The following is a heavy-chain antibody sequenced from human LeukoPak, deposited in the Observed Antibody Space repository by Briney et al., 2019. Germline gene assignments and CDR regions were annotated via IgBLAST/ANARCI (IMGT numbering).Heavy chain of an antibody. CDR3: ARGSYCSGGACSPVGAFDI. CDR1: GFTFSSYD. V-gene: IGHV3-13*01. CDR2: IVTAGEA. Sequence: GGSLRLSSAASGFTFSSYDMHWVRQAPGKGLEWVSGIVTAGEAYYPGSMKGRFTFSTENAKNSLFLQMNGLRVGDTAVYYCARGSYCSGGACSPVGAFDIWGQGTVVTVSS. J-gene: IGHJ3*02. D-gene: IGHD2-15*01.